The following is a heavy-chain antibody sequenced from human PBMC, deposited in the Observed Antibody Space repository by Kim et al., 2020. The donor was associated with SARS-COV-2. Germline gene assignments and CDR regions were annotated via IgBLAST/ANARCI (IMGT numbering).Heavy chain of an antibody. V-gene: IGHV4-31*01. Sequence: PTLKSQFTISVATSKNQFSLKLSSVTAADTAVYYCARARITMIVVVKYFDYWGQGTLVTVSS. J-gene: IGHJ4*02. CDR3: ARARITMIVVVKYFDY. D-gene: IGHD3-22*01.